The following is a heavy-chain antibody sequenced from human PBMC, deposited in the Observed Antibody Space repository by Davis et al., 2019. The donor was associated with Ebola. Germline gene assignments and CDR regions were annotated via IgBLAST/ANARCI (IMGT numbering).Heavy chain of an antibody. CDR1: GFSLITSGMR. D-gene: IGHD3-10*01. J-gene: IGHJ4*02. CDR2: IDWDDDK. Sequence: SGPTLVKPTQTLTLTCTFSGFSLITSGMRVSWIRQPPGKALEWLARIDWDDDKFYSTSLKTRLTISKDTSKNQVVLTMTNMDPVDTATYYCARTQRGYYYGSGIFYYFDYWGQGTLVTVSS. CDR3: ARTQRGYYYGSGIFYYFDY. V-gene: IGHV2-70*04.